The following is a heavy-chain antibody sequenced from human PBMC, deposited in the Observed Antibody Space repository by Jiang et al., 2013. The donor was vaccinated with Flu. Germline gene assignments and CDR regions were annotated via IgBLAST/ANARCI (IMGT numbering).Heavy chain of an antibody. Sequence: GSTHYADSVKGRFTISRDNSKNTLYLQMNSLRAEDTAVYYCAKGSGGLHSSDWPIDYWGQGTLVTVSS. D-gene: IGHD6-19*01. CDR2: GST. CDR3: AKGSGGLHSSDWPIDY. V-gene: IGHV3-23*01. J-gene: IGHJ4*02.